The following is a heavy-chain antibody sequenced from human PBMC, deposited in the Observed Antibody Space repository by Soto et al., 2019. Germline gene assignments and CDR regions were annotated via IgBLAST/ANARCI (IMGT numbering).Heavy chain of an antibody. J-gene: IGHJ5*02. Sequence: QVQLVQSGAEVKKPGSSVKISCKASGGTFNTNTISWVRQAPGQGLEWMGGIIPLFGTANYAQKFQGRVTITADESTSTAYMELSSLRSEDTAVYYCITMVRGRFVNWFDPWGQGTLVTVSS. D-gene: IGHD3-10*01. V-gene: IGHV1-69*01. CDR1: GGTFNTNT. CDR2: IIPLFGTA. CDR3: ITMVRGRFVNWFDP.